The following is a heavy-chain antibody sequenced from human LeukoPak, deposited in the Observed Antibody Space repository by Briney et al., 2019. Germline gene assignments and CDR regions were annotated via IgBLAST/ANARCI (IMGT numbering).Heavy chain of an antibody. D-gene: IGHD3-22*01. CDR1: GGTFSSYA. J-gene: IGHJ4*02. CDR3: ARDPPPVYYYDSSGYYDY. Sequence: GASVKVSCKASGGTFSSYAISWVRQAPGQGLEWMGGIIPVFGTANYAQKLQGRVTMTTDTSTSTAYMELRSLRSDDTAVYYCARDPPPVYYYDSSGYYDYWGQGTLVTVSS. CDR2: IIPVFGTA. V-gene: IGHV1-69*05.